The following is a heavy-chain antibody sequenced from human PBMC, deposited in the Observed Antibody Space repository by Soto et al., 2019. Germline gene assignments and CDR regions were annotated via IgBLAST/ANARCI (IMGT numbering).Heavy chain of an antibody. Sequence: PSETLSLTCTVSGGSISSYXWSWIRQPPGKGLEWIGYIYYSGSTSYNPSLNSRVTLSVHTSKHQFSLKLSAEHAADTAVYYCTGRLQSGGELGSYYYVDVWGIGTTVTVSS. D-gene: IGHD3-16*01. CDR2: IYYSGST. J-gene: IGHJ6*03. CDR1: GGSISSYX. CDR3: TGRLQSGGELGSYYYVDV. V-gene: IGHV4-59*08.